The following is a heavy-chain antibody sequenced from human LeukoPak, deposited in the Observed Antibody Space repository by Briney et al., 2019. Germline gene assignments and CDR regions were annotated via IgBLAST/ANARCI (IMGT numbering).Heavy chain of an antibody. CDR3: ARSSSVTIPGYYFDY. CDR2: ISAYNGNT. CDR1: DYTFTSYG. D-gene: IGHD2-21*01. V-gene: IGHV1-18*01. Sequence: GASVKVSCKASDYTFTSYGISWVRQVPGQGLEWMGRISAYNGNTNYAQKFQGRVTVTTDTSTSTAYMELRSLRSDDTAVYYCARSSSVTIPGYYFDYWGQGTLVTVSS. J-gene: IGHJ4*02.